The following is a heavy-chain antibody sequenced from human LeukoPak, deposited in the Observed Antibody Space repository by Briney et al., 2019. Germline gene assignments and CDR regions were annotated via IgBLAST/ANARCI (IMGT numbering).Heavy chain of an antibody. V-gene: IGHV1-46*01. Sequence: ASVKVSCKASGYTFTSYYMHWVRQAPGQGLEWMGIINPSGGSTSYAQEFQGRVTMTRDTSTSTVYMELSSLRSEDTAVYYCARDQVMTTVTYYYYYGMDVWGQGTTVTVSS. CDR2: INPSGGST. CDR3: ARDQVMTTVTYYYYYGMDV. CDR1: GYTFTSYY. J-gene: IGHJ6*02. D-gene: IGHD4-17*01.